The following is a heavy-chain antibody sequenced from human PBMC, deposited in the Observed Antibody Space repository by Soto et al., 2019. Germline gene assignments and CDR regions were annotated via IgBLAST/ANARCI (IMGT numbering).Heavy chain of an antibody. CDR2: ISENGRST. J-gene: IGHJ4*02. D-gene: IGHD1-20*01. CDR3: ASYNWPATSDY. V-gene: IGHV3-74*01. CDR1: GLNLNSLW. Sequence: EVQVVESGGGLVQPGGSLRLSCTASGLNLNSLWIYWVRQSPGEGLQWMSGISENGRSTRYADSVKGRFTISRDNAKNTLYLQMNGLRAEDTGVYYCASYNWPATSDYWGQGTPVTVSS.